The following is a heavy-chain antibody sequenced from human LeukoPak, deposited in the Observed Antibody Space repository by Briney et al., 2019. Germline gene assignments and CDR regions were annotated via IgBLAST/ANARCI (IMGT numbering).Heavy chain of an antibody. CDR3: ARATITGTSRGRSDP. CDR2: INPNSGGT. D-gene: IGHD1-7*01. V-gene: IGHV1-2*02. Sequence: ASVKVSCKASGYTFTGYYMHWVRQAPGQGLEWMGWINPNSGGTNYAQKFQGRVAMTRDTSIRTAYMELSRLRSDDTAVYYCARATITGTSRGRSDPWGQGTLVTVSS. J-gene: IGHJ5*02. CDR1: GYTFTGYY.